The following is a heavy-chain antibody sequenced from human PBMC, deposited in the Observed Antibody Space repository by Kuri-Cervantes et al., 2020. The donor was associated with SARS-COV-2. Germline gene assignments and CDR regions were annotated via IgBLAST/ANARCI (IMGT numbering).Heavy chain of an antibody. CDR3: ARGYCSSTSCPPYYYYGMDV. Sequence: GGSLRLSCAASGFTFSSYEMNWVRQAPGKGLEWVSYISSSGSTIYYADSVKGRFTISRDNAKNSLYLQMNSLRDEDTAVYYCARGYCSSTSCPPYYYYGMDVWGQGTTVTVSS. J-gene: IGHJ6*02. D-gene: IGHD2-2*01. CDR2: ISSSGSTI. CDR1: GFTFSSYE. V-gene: IGHV3-48*03.